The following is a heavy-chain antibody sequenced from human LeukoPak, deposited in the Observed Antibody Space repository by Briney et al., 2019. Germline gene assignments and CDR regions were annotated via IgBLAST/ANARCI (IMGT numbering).Heavy chain of an antibody. CDR3: ARGALEYYDILTGYADYYFDY. CDR1: GGSISSGGYY. CDR2: IYYSGST. Sequence: PSQTLSLTCTVSGGSISSGGYYWSWIRQHPGKGLEWIGYIYYSGSTYYNPSLKSRVTISVDTSKNQFSLKLSSVTAADTAVYYCARGALEYYDILTGYADYYFDYWGQGTLVTVSS. V-gene: IGHV4-31*03. J-gene: IGHJ4*02. D-gene: IGHD3-9*01.